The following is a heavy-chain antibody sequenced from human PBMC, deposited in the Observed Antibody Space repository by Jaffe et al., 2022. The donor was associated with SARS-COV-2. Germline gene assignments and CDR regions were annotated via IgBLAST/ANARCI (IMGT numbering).Heavy chain of an antibody. V-gene: IGHV4-59*01. CDR3: ARGIWYWRSGRNYYRIYGMDV. D-gene: IGHD1-26*01. J-gene: IGHJ6*02. Sequence: QVQLQESGPGLVKPSETLSLTCTVSGGAISTYYWSWIRQPPGKGLEWIGYIYYNGSTNYNPSLRSRVTISLDTSKNQFSLKVRSVIAADTAVYYCARGIWYWRSGRNYYRIYGMDVWGQGTTVTVSS. CDR2: IYYNGST. CDR1: GGAISTYY.